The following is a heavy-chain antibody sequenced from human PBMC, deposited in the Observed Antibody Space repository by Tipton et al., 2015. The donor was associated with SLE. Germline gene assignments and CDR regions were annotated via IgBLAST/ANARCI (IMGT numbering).Heavy chain of an antibody. CDR3: ARVRVDTAMGVFDF. D-gene: IGHD5-18*01. Sequence: QVQLVQSGAEVKKPGASVKVSCKASGYTFTSYDINWVRQATGQGLEWMGWMNPNTGHTGYAQKLQGRVTMTSDTSTSTAYMELRSLRSDDTAIYYCARVRVDTAMGVFDFWGQGTLVTVSS. V-gene: IGHV1-8*01. CDR2: MNPNTGHT. CDR1: GYTFTSYD. J-gene: IGHJ4*02.